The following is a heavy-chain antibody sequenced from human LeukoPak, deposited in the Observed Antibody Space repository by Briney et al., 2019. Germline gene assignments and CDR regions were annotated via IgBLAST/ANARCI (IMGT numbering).Heavy chain of an antibody. CDR1: GGSFSGYY. D-gene: IGHD6-19*01. CDR3: ARGNGWYYFYYFDY. J-gene: IGHJ4*02. CDR2: INHSGST. V-gene: IGHV4-34*01. Sequence: PSETLSLTCAGYGGSFSGYYWSWIRPPPGKGLEWIGDINHSGSTNYNPSLKSRVTISVDTSKNQFSLKLSSVTAADTAVYYCARGNGWYYFYYFDYWGQGTLVTVSS.